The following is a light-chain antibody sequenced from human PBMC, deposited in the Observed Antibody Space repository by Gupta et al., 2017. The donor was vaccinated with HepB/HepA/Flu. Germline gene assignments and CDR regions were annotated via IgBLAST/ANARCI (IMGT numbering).Light chain of an antibody. CDR1: SSDVGGYNS. CDR3: TSFRSGSTLVI. V-gene: IGLV2-14*03. Sequence: QSGMTQPASVSGSPGQSITISCPGPSSDVGGYNSVSWYQQYPGRAPKLLIYDVSNRPSGVSNRFSGSKTGNSASLTISGLQAEDEAVYYCTSFRSGSTLVIFGGGTELTVL. CDR2: DVS. J-gene: IGLJ2*01.